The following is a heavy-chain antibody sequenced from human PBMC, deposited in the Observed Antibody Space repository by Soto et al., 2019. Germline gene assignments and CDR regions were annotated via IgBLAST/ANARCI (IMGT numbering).Heavy chain of an antibody. V-gene: IGHV3-30*03. CDR3: TRDASRDSSARGWFDP. D-gene: IGHD6-13*01. J-gene: IGHJ5*02. Sequence: GGSLRLSCGAPGVTFKDYGMHWVRQAPGKGLEWVAVISYDGSNKYKADSVKGRFTISRDNSKNTLYLQMNSLRAEDTAVYYCTRDASRDSSARGWFDPWGPGTLVTVSS. CDR1: GVTFKDYG. CDR2: ISYDGSNK.